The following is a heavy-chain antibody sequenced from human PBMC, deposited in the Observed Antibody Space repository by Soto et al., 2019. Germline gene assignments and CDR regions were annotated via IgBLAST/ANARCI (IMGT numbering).Heavy chain of an antibody. J-gene: IGHJ5*02. D-gene: IGHD6-19*01. CDR2: ISGSGGST. CDR1: GFTFSTYA. CDR3: AKMSGRVAVAARGFDP. V-gene: IGHV3-23*01. Sequence: GGSLRLSCAGSGFTFSTYAMSWVRQARGKGLEWVSSISGSGGSTYYADSVKGRFTISRDNSKNTLYLQMNSLRAEDTAIYYCAKMSGRVAVAARGFDPWGQGSLVTVSS.